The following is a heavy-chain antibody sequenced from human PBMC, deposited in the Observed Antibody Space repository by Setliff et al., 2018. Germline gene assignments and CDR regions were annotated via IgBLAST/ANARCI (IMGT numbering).Heavy chain of an antibody. Sequence: GGSLRLSCAASGFSFSNYAMHWVRQAPGKGLEWVAVISYDGINKYYIDSVRGRFTISRDNSKNTLYLQMNSLRAEDTAVYFCGTRDCRTTGCYNGYIESWGQGTLVTVSS. D-gene: IGHD2-2*02. J-gene: IGHJ4*02. CDR3: GTRDCRTTGCYNGYIES. V-gene: IGHV3-30*10. CDR2: ISYDGINK. CDR1: GFSFSNYA.